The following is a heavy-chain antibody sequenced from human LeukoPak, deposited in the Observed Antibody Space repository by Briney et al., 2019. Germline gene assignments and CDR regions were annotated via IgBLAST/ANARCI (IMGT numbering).Heavy chain of an antibody. V-gene: IGHV3-30*02. D-gene: IGHD3-22*01. CDR3: AKDDSSGYYGFDY. CDR2: IRYDGSNK. CDR1: GFTFSNYG. J-gene: IGHJ4*02. Sequence: PGGSLRLSCAASGFTFSNYGMHWVRQAPGKGLEWVAFIRYDGSNKYYADSVKGRFTISRDNSKNTLYLQMNSLRAEDTAMYYCAKDDSSGYYGFDYWGQGTLVTVSS.